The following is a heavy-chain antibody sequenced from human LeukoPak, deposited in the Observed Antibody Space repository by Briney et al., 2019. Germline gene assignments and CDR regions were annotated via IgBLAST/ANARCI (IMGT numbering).Heavy chain of an antibody. CDR3: ARQGYKSGWYPTFDF. Sequence: SETLSLTCTVSGDSIGTYYWSWIRRPPGKGLEWIGHVYYAGITDYNPSLQSRVTISVDPSRNQLSLKLNSVTAADTAVYYCARQGYKSGWYPTFDFWGPGTPVIVSS. CDR2: VYYAGIT. V-gene: IGHV4-59*01. CDR1: GDSIGTYY. J-gene: IGHJ4*02. D-gene: IGHD6-19*01.